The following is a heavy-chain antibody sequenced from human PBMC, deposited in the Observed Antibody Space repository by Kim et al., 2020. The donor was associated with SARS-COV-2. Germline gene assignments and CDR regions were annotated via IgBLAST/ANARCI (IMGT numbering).Heavy chain of an antibody. D-gene: IGHD6-19*01. CDR3: AKDPHSTYSSGRWGFYGMDV. V-gene: IGHV3-23*01. J-gene: IGHJ6*02. CDR2: ISGSGGST. CDR1: GFTFSSYA. Sequence: GGSLRLSCAASGFTFSSYAMSWVRQAPGKGLEWVSAISGSGGSTYYADSVKGRFTISRDNSKNTLYLQMNSLRAEDTAVYYCAKDPHSTYSSGRWGFYGMDVWGQGTTVTVSS.